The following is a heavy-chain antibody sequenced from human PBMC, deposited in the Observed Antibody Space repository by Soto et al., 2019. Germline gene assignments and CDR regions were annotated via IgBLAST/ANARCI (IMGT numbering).Heavy chain of an antibody. J-gene: IGHJ4*02. CDR3: ARCRDGDTAMGPDY. CDR1: GFTFSTYS. CDR2: IDSSGSTI. Sequence: EVQLVESGGGLVQPGGSLRLSCAASGFTFSTYSMNWVRQTPGKGLEWVSYIDSSGSTIYYADSVKGRFTISRDNAKNSLFLQLNSLGAEDTAVYYCARCRDGDTAMGPDYWGQGTLVTVSS. D-gene: IGHD5-18*01. V-gene: IGHV3-48*01.